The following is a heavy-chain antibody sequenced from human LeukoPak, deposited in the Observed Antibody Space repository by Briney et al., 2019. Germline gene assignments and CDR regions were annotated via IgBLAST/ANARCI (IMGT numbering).Heavy chain of an antibody. CDR2: IYYSGST. J-gene: IGHJ4*02. CDR1: GGSISSYY. Sequence: SETLSLTCTVSGGSISSYYWSWIRQPPGKGLEWIGYIYYSGSTNYNPSLKSRVTISVDTPKNQFSLKLSSVTAADTAVYYCARLRSWNYADYWGQGTLVTVSS. CDR3: ARLRSWNYADY. V-gene: IGHV4-59*01. D-gene: IGHD1-7*01.